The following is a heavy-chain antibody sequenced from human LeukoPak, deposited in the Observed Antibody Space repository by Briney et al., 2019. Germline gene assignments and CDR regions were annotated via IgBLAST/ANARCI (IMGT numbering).Heavy chain of an antibody. CDR1: GFTFANYA. V-gene: IGHV3-23*01. CDR2: LSVGGGNT. Sequence: GGSLRLSCAASGFTFANYAMSWVRQAPGKGPEWVSSLSVGGGNTYYADSVKGRFTISRDNSNNTLFLHMNSLRVEDTAIYYCAKDGGPPWRFVYWGQGILVTVSS. D-gene: IGHD3-16*01. CDR3: AKDGGPPWRFVY. J-gene: IGHJ4*02.